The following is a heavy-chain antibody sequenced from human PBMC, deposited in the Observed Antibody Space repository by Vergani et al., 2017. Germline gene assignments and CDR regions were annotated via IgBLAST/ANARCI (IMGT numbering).Heavy chain of an antibody. CDR2: ISWNSGRT. CDR1: GFTFSSYA. J-gene: IGHJ4*02. Sequence: EVQLLESGGGLVQPGGSLRLSCAASGFTFSSYAMSWVRQAPGKGLEWVSAISWNSGRTNYADSVKGRFTISRDNAKNSLYLQMNSLRAEDTAVYYCARGLSWIDYWGQGTLVTVSS. V-gene: IGHV3-23*01. D-gene: IGHD6-13*01. CDR3: ARGLSWIDY.